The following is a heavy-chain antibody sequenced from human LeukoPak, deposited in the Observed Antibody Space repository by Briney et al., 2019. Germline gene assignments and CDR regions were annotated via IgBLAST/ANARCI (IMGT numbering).Heavy chain of an antibody. CDR3: ARGDFWSGYSHFDY. Sequence: GGSLRLSCAASGFTVSSNYMSWVRQAPGEGLEWVSVIYSGGSTYYADSVKGRFTISRDNSKNTLYLQMNSLRAEDTAVYYCARGDFWSGYSHFDYWGQGTLVTVSS. CDR1: GFTVSSNY. J-gene: IGHJ4*02. CDR2: IYSGGST. V-gene: IGHV3-53*01. D-gene: IGHD3-3*01.